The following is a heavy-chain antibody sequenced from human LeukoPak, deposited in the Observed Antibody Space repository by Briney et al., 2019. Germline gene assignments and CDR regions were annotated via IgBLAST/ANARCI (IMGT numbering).Heavy chain of an antibody. CDR3: ARDRTNMRYCSSTSCYGYYYYGMDV. Sequence: GGPLRLSCAASGFTFSSYAMHWVRQAPGKGLEWVAVISYDGSNKYYADSVKGRFTISRDNSKNTLYLQMNSLRAEDTAVYYCARDRTNMRYCSSTSCYGYYYYGMDVWGQGTTVTVSS. D-gene: IGHD2-2*01. CDR2: ISYDGSNK. V-gene: IGHV3-30-3*01. J-gene: IGHJ6*02. CDR1: GFTFSSYA.